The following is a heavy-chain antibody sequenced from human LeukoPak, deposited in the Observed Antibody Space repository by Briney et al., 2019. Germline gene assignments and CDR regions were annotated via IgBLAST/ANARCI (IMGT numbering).Heavy chain of an antibody. J-gene: IGHJ3*02. CDR1: GFTFSSYS. Sequence: GGSLRFSCAASGFTFSSYSMNWVRQAPGKGLEWVAVIWYDGSNKYYADSVKGRFTISRDNSKNTLYLQMNSLRAEDTAVYYCAREPGSSAKAFDIWGQGTMVTVSS. V-gene: IGHV3-33*08. CDR2: IWYDGSNK. CDR3: AREPGSSAKAFDI. D-gene: IGHD6-19*01.